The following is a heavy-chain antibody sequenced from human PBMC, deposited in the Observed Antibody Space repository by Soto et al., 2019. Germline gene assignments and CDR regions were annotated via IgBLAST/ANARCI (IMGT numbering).Heavy chain of an antibody. V-gene: IGHV1-69*13. CDR3: ARDPEPIYGDYGAVY. Sequence: SVKVSCKASGGAFSSYAISWVRQAPGQGLEWMGGIIPIFGTANYAQKFQGRVTITADESTSTAYMELSSLRSEDTAVYYCARDPEPIYGDYGAVYWGQGTLVTVSS. CDR2: IIPIFGTA. D-gene: IGHD4-17*01. CDR1: GGAFSSYA. J-gene: IGHJ4*02.